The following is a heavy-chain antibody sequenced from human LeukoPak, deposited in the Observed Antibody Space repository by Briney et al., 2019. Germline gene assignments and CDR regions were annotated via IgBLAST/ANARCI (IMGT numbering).Heavy chain of an antibody. Sequence: SETLSLTCTVSGGSISSYYWSWIRQPPGKGLEWIGYIYYSGSTNYNPSLKSRVSISVDTSKNQFSLKLSSVTAADTAVYYCARVTGLAAAESWGQGTLVTVSS. J-gene: IGHJ4*02. D-gene: IGHD6-13*01. CDR2: IYYSGST. CDR3: ARVTGLAAAES. V-gene: IGHV4-59*01. CDR1: GGSISSYY.